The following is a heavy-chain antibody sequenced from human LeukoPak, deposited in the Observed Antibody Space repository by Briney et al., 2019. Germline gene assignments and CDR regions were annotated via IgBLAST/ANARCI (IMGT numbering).Heavy chain of an antibody. Sequence: PGGSLRFSCAASGFSFSDYYMSWIRQAPGKGLEWVSYISSSGTTIYYADSVKGRFTISRDNAKNSLYLQMNSLRAEDTAVYYCARNRGYGGYDSDYWGQGTLVTVPS. CDR3: ARNRGYGGYDSDY. D-gene: IGHD5-12*01. J-gene: IGHJ4*02. CDR1: GFSFSDYY. V-gene: IGHV3-11*01. CDR2: ISSSGTTI.